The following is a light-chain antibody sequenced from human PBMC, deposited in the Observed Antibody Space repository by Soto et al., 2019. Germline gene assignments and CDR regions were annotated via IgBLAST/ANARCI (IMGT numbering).Light chain of an antibody. CDR1: SSDVGGYNY. V-gene: IGLV2-14*01. CDR3: SSYTSSSTLPLYV. Sequence: LTQPASVSGSPGQSITISCTGTSSDVGGYNYVSWYQQHPGKAPKLMIYDVSNRPSGVSNRFSGSKSGNTASLTISGLQAEDEADYYCSSYTSSSTLPLYVFGTGTKVTVL. J-gene: IGLJ1*01. CDR2: DVS.